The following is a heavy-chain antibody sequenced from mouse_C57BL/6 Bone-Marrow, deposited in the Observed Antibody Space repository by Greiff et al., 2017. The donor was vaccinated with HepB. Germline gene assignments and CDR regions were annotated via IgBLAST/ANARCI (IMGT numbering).Heavy chain of an antibody. Sequence: EVHLVESGGGLVQPGGSLKLSCAASGFTFSDYYMYWVRQTPEKRLEWVAYISNGGGSTYYPDTVKGRFTISRDNAKNTLYLQMSRLTSEDTAMYYYARHGDYGSSYWYFDVWGTGTTVTFSS. J-gene: IGHJ1*03. CDR2: ISNGGGST. CDR1: GFTFSDYY. D-gene: IGHD1-1*01. V-gene: IGHV5-12*01. CDR3: ARHGDYGSSYWYFDV.